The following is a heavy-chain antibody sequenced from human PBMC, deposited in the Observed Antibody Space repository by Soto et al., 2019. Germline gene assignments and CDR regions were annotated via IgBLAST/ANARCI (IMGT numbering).Heavy chain of an antibody. Sequence: QVQLVQSGAELKKTGSSVKVSCRASGDTFNSYAVNWVRQAPGRGLEWMGRIITGLGTTDYAQKFKGRLTITAEKSTKTVYMELSSLRSEDTAVYYCARRRYCGYDCYHKHYYGMDVWGQGTTVTVAS. CDR1: GDTFNSYA. CDR2: IITGLGTT. J-gene: IGHJ6*02. V-gene: IGHV1-69*08. CDR3: ARRRYCGYDCYHKHYYGMDV. D-gene: IGHD2-21*01.